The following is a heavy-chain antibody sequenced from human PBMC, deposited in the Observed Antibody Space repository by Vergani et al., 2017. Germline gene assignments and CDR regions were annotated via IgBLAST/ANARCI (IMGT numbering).Heavy chain of an antibody. D-gene: IGHD3-22*01. CDR1: GFTFSSYA. Sequence: EVQLLESGGGLVQPGGSLRLSCAASGFTFSSYAMSWVRQAPGKGLEWVSANSGSGGSTYYADSVKGRFTISRDNSKNTLYLQMNSLRAEDTAVYYCARDRGIYYDSSGYWTWGQGTLVTVSS. V-gene: IGHV3-23*01. J-gene: IGHJ5*02. CDR2: NSGSGGST. CDR3: ARDRGIYYDSSGYWT.